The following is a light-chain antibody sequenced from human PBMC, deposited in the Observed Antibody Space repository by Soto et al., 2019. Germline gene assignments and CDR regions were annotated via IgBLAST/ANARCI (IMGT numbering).Light chain of an antibody. Sequence: EIVLTQSPATLSMSPGERATLSCRASQSVSTYIAWFQQKPGQAPRLLIYGASNRATGIPARFSGSGSGTDFTLTISSLEPEDFAVYYCQQRSSWPRTFGQGTKVEIK. CDR1: QSVSTY. CDR2: GAS. CDR3: QQRSSWPRT. V-gene: IGKV3-11*01. J-gene: IGKJ1*01.